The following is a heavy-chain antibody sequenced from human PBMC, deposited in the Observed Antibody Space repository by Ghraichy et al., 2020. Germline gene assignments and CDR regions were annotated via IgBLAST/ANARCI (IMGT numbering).Heavy chain of an antibody. V-gene: IGHV4-38-2*02. D-gene: IGHD3-22*01. J-gene: IGHJ3*02. CDR2: IYHSGST. CDR3: ARASGDSSGYYWGPPHDAFDI. Sequence: SETLSLTCTVSGYSISSGYYWGWIRQPPGKGLEWIGSIYHSGSTYYNPSLKSRVTISVDTSKNQFSLKLSSVTAADTAVYYCARASGDSSGYYWGPPHDAFDIWGQGTMVTVSS. CDR1: GYSISSGYY.